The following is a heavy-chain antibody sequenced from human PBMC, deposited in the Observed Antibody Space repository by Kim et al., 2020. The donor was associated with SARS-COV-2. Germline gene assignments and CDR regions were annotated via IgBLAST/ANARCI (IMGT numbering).Heavy chain of an antibody. D-gene: IGHD5-12*01. CDR1: GFTFSSYG. CDR3: AKGSRDGYNFGGY. Sequence: GGSLRLSCAASGFTFSSYGMHWVRQAPGKGLEWVAVISYDGSNKYYADSVKGRFTISRDNSKNTLYLQMNSLRAEDTAVYYCAKGSRDGYNFGGYWGQGTLVTVSS. J-gene: IGHJ4*02. V-gene: IGHV3-30*18. CDR2: ISYDGSNK.